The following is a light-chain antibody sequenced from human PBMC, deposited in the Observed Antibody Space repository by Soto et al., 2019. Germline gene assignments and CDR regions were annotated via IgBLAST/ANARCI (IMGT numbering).Light chain of an antibody. Sequence: QSALTQPPSVSGSPGQSVPISCTGTRSDLGTNDSVSWDQQHPGSVPKPVIYNVKTRPSGVPDRFSGSKSGTSASLAISGLRSEDEADYYCVAGDEDVNGPFYVFGTGTKLTVL. CDR1: RSDLGTNDS. J-gene: IGLJ1*01. CDR2: NVK. V-gene: IGLV2-11*01. CDR3: VAGDEDVNGPFYV.